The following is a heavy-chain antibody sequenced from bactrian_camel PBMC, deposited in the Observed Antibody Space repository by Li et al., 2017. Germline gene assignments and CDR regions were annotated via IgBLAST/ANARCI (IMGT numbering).Heavy chain of an antibody. CDR2: IARNSST. CDR3: AAGWVGSSDCSVASWSTSRYVY. J-gene: IGHJ4*01. CDR1: EDTANIQL. V-gene: IGHV3S53*01. D-gene: IGHD3*01. Sequence: HVQLVESGGGSVQAGGSLRLSCVASEDTANIQLMGWFRQASGKEREGVARIARNSSTHYADSVEGRFTIFKDNAKNTLYLQMNSLKPEDTAMYYCAAGWVGSSDCSVASWSTSRYVYWGQGTQVTVS.